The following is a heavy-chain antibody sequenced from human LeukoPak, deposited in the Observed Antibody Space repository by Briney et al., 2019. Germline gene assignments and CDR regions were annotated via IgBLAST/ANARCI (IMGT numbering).Heavy chain of an antibody. CDR3: ARDRTWIGSFDY. CDR1: GFTFSSYS. J-gene: IGHJ4*02. D-gene: IGHD5-12*01. Sequence: GGSLRLSCAASGFTFSSYSMNWVRQAPGKGLEWVSSISSSSSYIHSADSVRGRFTISRDNAKNSLFLQMNSLRAEDTAVYYCARDRTWIGSFDYWGQGTLVTVSS. CDR2: ISSSSSYI. V-gene: IGHV3-21*01.